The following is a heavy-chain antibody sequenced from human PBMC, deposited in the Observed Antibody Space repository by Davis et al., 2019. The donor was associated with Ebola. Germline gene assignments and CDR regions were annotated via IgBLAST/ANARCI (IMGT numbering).Heavy chain of an antibody. Sequence: ASVKVSCKASGYTFTGYYMHWVRQAPGQGLEWMGWINPNSGGTNYAQKLQGRVTMTTDTSTSTAYMELRSLRSDDTAVYYCARAGSSIAALDYWGQGTLVTVSS. D-gene: IGHD6-6*01. CDR2: INPNSGGT. CDR1: GYTFTGYY. CDR3: ARAGSSIAALDY. V-gene: IGHV1-2*02. J-gene: IGHJ4*02.